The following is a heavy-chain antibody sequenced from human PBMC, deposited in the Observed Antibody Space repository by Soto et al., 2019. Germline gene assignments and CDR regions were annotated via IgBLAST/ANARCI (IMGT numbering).Heavy chain of an antibody. CDR3: ARDLGDNGDYAWFDP. CDR2: IWYDGSNK. D-gene: IGHD4-17*01. CDR1: GFTFSSYG. V-gene: IGHV3-33*01. Sequence: QVQLVESGGGVVQPGRSLRLSCAASGFTFSSYGMHWVRQAPGKGLEWVAVIWYDGSNKYYADSVKGRFTISRDNSKNTLYLQMNSLRAEDTAVYYCARDLGDNGDYAWFDPWGQGTLVTVSS. J-gene: IGHJ5*02.